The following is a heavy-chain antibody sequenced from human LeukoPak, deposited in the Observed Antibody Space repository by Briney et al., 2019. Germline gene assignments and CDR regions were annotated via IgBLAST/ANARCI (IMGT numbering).Heavy chain of an antibody. CDR2: IIPIFGTA. CDR3: TMVPYYYDSSGYHSDAVDI. CDR1: GGTFSSYA. J-gene: IGHJ3*02. V-gene: IGHV1-69*01. D-gene: IGHD3-22*01. Sequence: GSPVKVPCKASGGTFSSYAISWVRQAPGQGLEWMGGIIPIFGTANYAQKFQGRVTITADESTSTAYMELSSLRSEDTAVYYCTMVPYYYDSSGYHSDAVDIWGQGTMVTISS.